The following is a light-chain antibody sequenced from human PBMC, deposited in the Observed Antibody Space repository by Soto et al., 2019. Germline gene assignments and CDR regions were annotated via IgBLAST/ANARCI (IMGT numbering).Light chain of an antibody. CDR1: SSDVGSYNL. CDR3: CSYAGGGTFYV. V-gene: IGLV2-23*03. J-gene: IGLJ1*01. CDR2: EGS. Sequence: SVLTQPASVYGSPGQSITISCTGTSSDVGSYNLVCWYQQHPGKAPKLIIYEGSKRPSGVSNRFSGSKSGNTASLTISGLQAEDEADYYCCSYAGGGTFYVFGTGTKVTVL.